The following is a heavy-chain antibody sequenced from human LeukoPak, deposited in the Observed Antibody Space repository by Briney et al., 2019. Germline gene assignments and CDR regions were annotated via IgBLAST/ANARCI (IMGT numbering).Heavy chain of an antibody. CDR3: AKSLDLDY. V-gene: IGHV3-30*18. J-gene: IGHJ4*02. D-gene: IGHD3/OR15-3a*01. Sequence: GLEWVAVISYDGSNKYYADSVKGRFTISRDNSKNTLYLQMNSLRAEDTAVYYCAKSLDLDYWGQGTLVTVSS. CDR2: ISYDGSNK.